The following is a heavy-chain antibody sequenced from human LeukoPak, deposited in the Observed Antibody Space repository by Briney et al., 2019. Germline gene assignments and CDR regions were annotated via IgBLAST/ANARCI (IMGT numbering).Heavy chain of an antibody. CDR2: ISYDGSNK. CDR1: GFTFSSYG. V-gene: IGHV3-30*06. Sequence: GGSLRLSCAASGFTFSSYGMHWVRQAPGKGLEWVAVISYDGSNKYYADSVKGRFTISRDNSKNTLYLQMNSLRAEDTAVYYCSRERKEAAIPLYYYYYYYMDVWGKGTTVTVSS. J-gene: IGHJ6*03. CDR3: SRERKEAAIPLYYYYYYYMDV. D-gene: IGHD2-2*02.